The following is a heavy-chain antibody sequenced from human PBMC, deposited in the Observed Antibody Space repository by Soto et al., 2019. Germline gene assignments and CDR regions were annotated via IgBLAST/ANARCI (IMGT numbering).Heavy chain of an antibody. J-gene: IGHJ4*02. D-gene: IGHD2-21*02. CDR3: ARGRLADCGGDCSLSI. CDR1: GYTFTSYY. V-gene: IGHV1-46*01. CDR2: INPSGGNT. Sequence: GASVKVSCKASGYTFTSYYMHWVRQAPGQGLEWMGIINPSGGNTNYAQKFRGRVTMTRDASTTTVCLELSSLRTDDTAVYYCARGRLADCGGDCSLSIWGQGTLVTVSS.